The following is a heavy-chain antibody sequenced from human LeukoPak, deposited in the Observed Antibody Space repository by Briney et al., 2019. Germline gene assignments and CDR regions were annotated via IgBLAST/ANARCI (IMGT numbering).Heavy chain of an antibody. J-gene: IGHJ4*02. CDR2: IYYSGST. CDR1: GGSISSYY. V-gene: IGHV4-59*01. Sequence: SETLSLTCTVSGGSISSYYWSWIRQPPGKGLEWIGYIYYSGSTNYNPSLKSRVTISVDTSKNQFSLKLSSVTAADTAVYYCARVWGNPFDYWGQGTLVTVSS. D-gene: IGHD3-16*01. CDR3: ARVWGNPFDY.